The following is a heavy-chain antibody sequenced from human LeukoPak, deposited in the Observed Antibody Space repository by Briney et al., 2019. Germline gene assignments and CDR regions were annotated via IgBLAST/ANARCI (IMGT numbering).Heavy chain of an antibody. Sequence: PGGSLRLSCAAFAFTFSDYSMNWVRQAPGKGLEWVSYISGRSSTIYYADSVKGRFTISRDNAKNSMYLQMNSLRAEDTAVYYCARDRIKSGSYYFDYWGQGTLVTVSS. CDR3: ARDRIKSGSYYFDY. D-gene: IGHD1-26*01. CDR1: AFTFSDYS. V-gene: IGHV3-48*01. J-gene: IGHJ4*02. CDR2: ISGRSSTI.